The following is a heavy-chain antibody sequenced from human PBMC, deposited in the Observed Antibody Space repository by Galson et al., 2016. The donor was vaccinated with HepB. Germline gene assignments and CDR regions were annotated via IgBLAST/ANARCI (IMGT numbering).Heavy chain of an antibody. CDR2: IYYSGST. J-gene: IGHJ4*02. D-gene: IGHD6-13*01. Sequence: SETLSLTCTVSGGSISSSNYFWGWIRQPSGKGLEWIGSIYYSGSTYYNPSLKSRVTISVDTSKNQFSLKLSSVTSADTAVYYCARPYSSSWYGVDYWGQGILVTVSS. CDR3: ARPYSSSWYGVDY. V-gene: IGHV4-39*01. CDR1: GGSISSSNYF.